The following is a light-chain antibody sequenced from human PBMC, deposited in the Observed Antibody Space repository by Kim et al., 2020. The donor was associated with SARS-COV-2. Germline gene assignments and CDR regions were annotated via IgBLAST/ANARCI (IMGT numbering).Light chain of an antibody. CDR3: QSADSSDTFWV. CDR2: EDT. CDR1: ALPKQY. V-gene: IGLV3-25*03. J-gene: IGLJ3*02. Sequence: SYELTQPPSVSVSPGQTARITCSGDALPKQYAYWFQQKPVQAPVVLIYEDTERPSGIPERFSGSTSGTTVTLTISAVQAEDEADYYCQSADSSDTFWVLG.